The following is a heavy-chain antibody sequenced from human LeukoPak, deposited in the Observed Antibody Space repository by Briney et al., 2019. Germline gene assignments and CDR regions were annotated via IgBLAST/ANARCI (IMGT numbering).Heavy chain of an antibody. CDR3: ASFFCTSGLCYYLDY. CDR1: GYTFTGYY. J-gene: IGHJ4*02. Sequence: ASVKVSCKASGYTFTGYYMHWVRQASGQGHEWMGWINTNTGNPTYAQGFTGRFVFSLDTSDNTAYLQISSLQAEDTAVYYCASFFCTSGLCYYLDYWGQGTLVTVSS. V-gene: IGHV7-4-1*02. D-gene: IGHD2-8*01. CDR2: INTNTGNP.